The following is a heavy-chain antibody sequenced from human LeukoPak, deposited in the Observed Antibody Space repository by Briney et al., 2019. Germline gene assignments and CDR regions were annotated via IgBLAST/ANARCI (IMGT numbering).Heavy chain of an antibody. CDR2: ISAYNGNT. D-gene: IGHD5-12*01. Sequence: ASVKVSCKASGYTFTSYGISWVRQAPGQGLEWMGWISAYNGNTNYAQKLQGRVTMTTDTSTSAAYMELRSLRSDDTAVYYCARVRGIVATGYFDYWGQGTLVTVSS. CDR1: GYTFTSYG. CDR3: ARVRGIVATGYFDY. J-gene: IGHJ4*02. V-gene: IGHV1-18*01.